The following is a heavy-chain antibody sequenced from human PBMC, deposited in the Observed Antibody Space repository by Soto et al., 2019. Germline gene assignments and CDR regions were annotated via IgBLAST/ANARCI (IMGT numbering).Heavy chain of an antibody. D-gene: IGHD3-10*01. J-gene: IGHJ6*02. Sequence: QVQLQESGPGLVKPSETLSLSCTVSGGSISSYYWSWFRQSPGKRMEWIGYVHHTWGSSYNPSLRSRVAISLDTSKSQSSLKVTSVTATDTAVYYCARQGFGPLHGLVDVWGQGTTVTVSS. CDR2: VHHTWGS. CDR3: ARQGFGPLHGLVDV. V-gene: IGHV4-59*08. CDR1: GGSISSYY.